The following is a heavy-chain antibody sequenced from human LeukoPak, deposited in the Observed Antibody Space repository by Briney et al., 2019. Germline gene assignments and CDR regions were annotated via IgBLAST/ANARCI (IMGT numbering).Heavy chain of an antibody. CDR1: GFTFSDYY. Sequence: GGSLRLSCAASGFTFSDYYMSWIRQAPGKGLEWVSYISSSGSTIYYADSVKGRFTISRDNAKNSLYLQMNNLRVEDTAVYYCARDSGYYQNYDYWGQGTLVTVSS. J-gene: IGHJ4*02. CDR3: ARDSGYYQNYDY. V-gene: IGHV3-11*04. D-gene: IGHD3-22*01. CDR2: ISSSGSTI.